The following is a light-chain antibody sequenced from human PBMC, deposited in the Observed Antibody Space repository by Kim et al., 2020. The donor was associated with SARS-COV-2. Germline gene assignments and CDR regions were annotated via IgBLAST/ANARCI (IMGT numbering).Light chain of an antibody. CDR3: QQYHAY. CDR2: DAS. J-gene: IGKJ4*01. V-gene: IGKV1-5*01. CDR1: QNINTW. Sequence: DIQMTQSPSTLSASVGDRVTITCRASQNINTWLAWYQQKPGKAPKLLIYDASILESGVPSRFSGSGYGTEFTLTISSLQPDDSATYYCQQYHAYFGGGTKVDIK.